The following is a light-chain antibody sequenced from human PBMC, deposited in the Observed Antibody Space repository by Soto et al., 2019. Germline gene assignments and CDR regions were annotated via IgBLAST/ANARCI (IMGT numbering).Light chain of an antibody. CDR3: QQLDSYPLT. V-gene: IGKV1-9*01. J-gene: IGKJ4*01. CDR2: GAS. CDR1: QGISSF. Sequence: IQLTQSPSSLSASVRDRVTITCRASQGISSFLAWFQQKPGKAPKLLISGASTLQSGVPSRFSGRGSGTDFTHTISSLQPEDIATYYCQQLDSYPLTFGGGTKVQIK.